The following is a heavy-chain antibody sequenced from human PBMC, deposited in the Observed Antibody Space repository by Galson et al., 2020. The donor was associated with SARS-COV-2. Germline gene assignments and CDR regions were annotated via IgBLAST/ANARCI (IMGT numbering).Heavy chain of an antibody. CDR3: ARDGHLSSGWAFDY. V-gene: IGHV3-33*01. CDR1: GFTFSSHA. CDR2: IFYDGSDK. J-gene: IGHJ4*02. Sequence: GGSLRLSCAASGFTFSSHAIHWVRQAPGKGLEWVAQIFYDGSDKYYGDSVKGRFTISGDSSKNMVYLQMNNLKVDDTAVYYCARDGHLSSGWAFDYWGQGTLVTVSS. D-gene: IGHD6-19*01.